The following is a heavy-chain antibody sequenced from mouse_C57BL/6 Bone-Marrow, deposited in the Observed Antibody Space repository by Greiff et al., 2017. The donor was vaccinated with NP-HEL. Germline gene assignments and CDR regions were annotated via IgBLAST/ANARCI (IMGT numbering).Heavy chain of an antibody. CDR1: GYTFTEYT. Sequence: QVQLQQSGAELVKPGASVKLSCKASGYTFTEYTFHWVKQRSGQGLVWIGWFYPGRGSIKYNEKFKDKATLTADKSSSTVYMDFSSLTSEDTAVDFGARHGYYFGSSYGYFGVGGTGTTVTVTS. J-gene: IGHJ1*03. CDR2: FYPGRGSI. V-gene: IGHV1-62-2*01. D-gene: IGHD1-1*01. CDR3: ARHGYYFGSSYGYFGV.